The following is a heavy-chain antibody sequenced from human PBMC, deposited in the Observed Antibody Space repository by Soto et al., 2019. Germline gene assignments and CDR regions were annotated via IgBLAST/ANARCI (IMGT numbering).Heavy chain of an antibody. CDR2: IKEDGSEK. D-gene: IGHD6-6*01. CDR1: GLTFSNYW. V-gene: IGHV3-7*01. J-gene: IGHJ4*02. Sequence: GGSLRLSCVVSGLTFSNYWMSWVRQPPGKGLEWVANIKEDGSEKYYVDSVKGRFAISRDNAKNSLYLQMNSLRAEDTAVYYCAKYEYSSSSNDYWGQGTLVTVSS. CDR3: AKYEYSSSSNDY.